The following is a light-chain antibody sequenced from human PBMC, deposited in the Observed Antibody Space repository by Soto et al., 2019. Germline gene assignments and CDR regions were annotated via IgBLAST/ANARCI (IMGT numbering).Light chain of an antibody. CDR3: LQSNSYPPT. CDR1: QDIRSE. CDR2: GAS. V-gene: IGKV1-17*01. J-gene: IGKJ4*01. Sequence: DIQMTQSPSSLSASVGDRVTLTCRASQDIRSELAWYQQKPGKAPKCLIYGASRLQSGVPSRFSGSGSGAEFTLTISSLQPEDFATYYCLQSNSYPPTFGGGTRVEIK.